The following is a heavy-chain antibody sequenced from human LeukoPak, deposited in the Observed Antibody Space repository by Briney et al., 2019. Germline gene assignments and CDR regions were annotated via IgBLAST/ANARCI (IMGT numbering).Heavy chain of an antibody. CDR3: ARNDYLED. CDR1: GLTFSRYC. V-gene: IGHV3-74*01. Sequence: GRSLSLSRALSGLTFSRYCMHCVSQAPGKGLVWVSRIKSDGSSTSYADSVKGRFTIARDNAKNTLYLQMNSLRPEDTAVYYCARNDYLEDWGQGTLVTVPS. CDR2: IKSDGSST. J-gene: IGHJ1*01.